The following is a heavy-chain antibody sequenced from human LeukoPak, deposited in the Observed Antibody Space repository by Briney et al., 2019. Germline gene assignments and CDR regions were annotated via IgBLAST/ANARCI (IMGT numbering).Heavy chain of an antibody. CDR2: IKSKIDGGAI. Sequence: PGGSLRLSCVASGFSFSNAWLSWVRLAPGKGLEWVGQIKSKIDGGAIDYAAPVKGRFTISRDDSRRTLYLQMNSLKTEDTGVYYCATRSHFDYWGQGTLVSVSS. CDR1: GFSFSNAW. J-gene: IGHJ4*02. V-gene: IGHV3-15*01. CDR3: ATRSHFDY.